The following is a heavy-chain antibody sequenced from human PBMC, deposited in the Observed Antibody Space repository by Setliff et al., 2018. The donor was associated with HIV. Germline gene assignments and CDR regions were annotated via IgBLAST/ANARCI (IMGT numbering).Heavy chain of an antibody. CDR3: ARTYYYDSEDYYFDY. V-gene: IGHV7-4-1*02. J-gene: IGHJ4*02. Sequence: ASVKVSCKASGYTFTKYAMNWVRQAPGQGLEWMGWINTDTGNPMYAQGFTGRFVFSLDTSVSTAYLQISSLKAEDTAVYYCARTYYYDSEDYYFDYWGQGTLVTVSS. D-gene: IGHD3-22*01. CDR2: INTDTGNP. CDR1: GYTFTKYA.